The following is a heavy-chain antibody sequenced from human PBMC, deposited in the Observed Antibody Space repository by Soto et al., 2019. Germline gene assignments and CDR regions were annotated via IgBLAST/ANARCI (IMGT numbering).Heavy chain of an antibody. CDR2: ISSSSSYI. V-gene: IGHV3-21*01. D-gene: IGHD3-3*01. Sequence: SLRLSCAASGFTFSSYGMNWVRQAPGKGLERVSSISSSSSYILYADSVKGRFTISRDNAKNSLYLQMNSLRAEDTAVYYCARELERITIFGVVYYYYYGMDVWGPGTTVTVYS. CDR3: ARELERITIFGVVYYYYYGMDV. CDR1: GFTFSSYG. J-gene: IGHJ6*02.